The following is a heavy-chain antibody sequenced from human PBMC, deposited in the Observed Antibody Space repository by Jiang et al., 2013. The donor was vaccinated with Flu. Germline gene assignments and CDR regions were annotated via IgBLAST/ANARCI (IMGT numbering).Heavy chain of an antibody. Sequence: KPSETLSLTCTVSGGSISSSSYYWGWIRQPQEGAGVDWEYLLYGSTYYNPSLKSRVTISVDTSKNQFSLKLSSVTAADTAVYCCASVPTVVTRIWYFDLWGRGTLVTVSS. CDR1: GGSISSSSYY. CDR2: LLYGST. D-gene: IGHD4-23*01. CDR3: ASVPTVVTRIWYFDL. V-gene: IGHV4-39*01. J-gene: IGHJ2*01.